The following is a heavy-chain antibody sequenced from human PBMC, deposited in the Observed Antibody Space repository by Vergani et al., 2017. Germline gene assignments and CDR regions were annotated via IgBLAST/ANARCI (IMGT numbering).Heavy chain of an antibody. Sequence: EVQLVESGGGLVQPGRSLRLSCAASGFTFDDYAMHWVRQAPGKGLEWVSGISWNSGSIGYADSVKGRFTFSRDNAKNSLYLQMNSLRAEDTALYYCAKDIQLWSHTFDYWGQGTLVTVSS. CDR3: AKDIQLWSHTFDY. J-gene: IGHJ4*02. CDR1: GFTFDDYA. D-gene: IGHD5-18*01. V-gene: IGHV3-9*01. CDR2: ISWNSGSI.